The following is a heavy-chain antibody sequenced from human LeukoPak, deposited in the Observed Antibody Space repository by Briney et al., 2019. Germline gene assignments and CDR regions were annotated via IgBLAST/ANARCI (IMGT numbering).Heavy chain of an antibody. Sequence: PSETLSLTCAVSGGSISSSNWWSWVRQPPGKGLEWIGEIYHSGSTNYNPSLKSRVTISVDTSKNQFSLKLSSVTAADTAVYYCARAPSKSWVFYWGQGTLVTVSS. CDR1: GGSISSSNW. CDR3: ARAPSKSWVFY. J-gene: IGHJ4*02. V-gene: IGHV4-4*02. CDR2: IYHSGST. D-gene: IGHD1-26*01.